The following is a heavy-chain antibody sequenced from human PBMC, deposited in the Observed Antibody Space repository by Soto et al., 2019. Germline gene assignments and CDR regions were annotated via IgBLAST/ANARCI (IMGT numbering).Heavy chain of an antibody. Sequence: PGGSLRLSCSSSGFTFSSYAMHWVRQAPGKGLEYVSAISSNGGSTYYADSVKGRFTISRDNSKNTLYLQMSSLRAEDTAVYYCVKHLIAVAGTGYGMDVWGQGTTVTVSS. V-gene: IGHV3-64D*08. D-gene: IGHD6-19*01. CDR3: VKHLIAVAGTGYGMDV. CDR1: GFTFSSYA. J-gene: IGHJ6*02. CDR2: ISSNGGST.